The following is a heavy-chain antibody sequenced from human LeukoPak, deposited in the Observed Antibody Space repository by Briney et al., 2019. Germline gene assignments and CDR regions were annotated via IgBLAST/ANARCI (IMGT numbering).Heavy chain of an antibody. Sequence: GGSLRLSCAASGFTVSSNYMSWVRQAPGKGLEWVSVIYSGGSTYYANSVKGRFTISRDNSKNTLYLQMNSLRVEDTAVYYCARGGHFKYGGKKGPVSRPIDSWGQGTLVTVSS. CDR2: IYSGGST. J-gene: IGHJ4*02. V-gene: IGHV3-66*01. D-gene: IGHD4/OR15-4a*01. CDR3: ARGGHFKYGGKKGPVSRPIDS. CDR1: GFTVSSNY.